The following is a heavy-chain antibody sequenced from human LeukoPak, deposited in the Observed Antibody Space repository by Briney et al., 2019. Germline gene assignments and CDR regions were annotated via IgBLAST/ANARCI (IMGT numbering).Heavy chain of an antibody. CDR2: ISSSSSYI. V-gene: IGHV3-21*01. J-gene: IGHJ4*02. Sequence: GGTLRLSCAASGFPFSSHGMSWVRQAPGKGLEWVSSISSSSSYIYYADSVKGRFTISRDNAKNSLYLQMNSLRAEDTAVYYCARDGQYCSSTSCQKYYFDYWGQGTLVTVSS. CDR1: GFPFSSHG. CDR3: ARDGQYCSSTSCQKYYFDY. D-gene: IGHD2-2*01.